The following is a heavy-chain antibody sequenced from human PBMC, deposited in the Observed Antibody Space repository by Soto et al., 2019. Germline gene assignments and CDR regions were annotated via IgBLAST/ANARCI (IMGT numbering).Heavy chain of an antibody. CDR3: ATDWSLERRYGHYYYMDV. CDR1: GYTLTELS. CDR2: FDPEDGEA. V-gene: IGHV1-24*01. J-gene: IGHJ6*03. Sequence: GASVKVSCKVSGYTLTELSMHWVRQAPGKGLEWMGGFDPEDGEAIYAQKFQGRVTMTEDTSTDTAYVELSSLRSEDTAVYYCATDWSLERRYGHYYYMDVWGKGTTVTVSS. D-gene: IGHD1-1*01.